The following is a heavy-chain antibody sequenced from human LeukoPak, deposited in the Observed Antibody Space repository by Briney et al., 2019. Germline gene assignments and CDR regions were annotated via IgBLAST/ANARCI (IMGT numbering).Heavy chain of an antibody. CDR2: IYTSGST. D-gene: IGHD1-26*01. V-gene: IGHV4-4*07. Sequence: TTSESLSLTCTVSGGSISSYYWSWIRQPAGKGLEWIGRIYTSGSTNYNPSLKSRVTMSVDTSKNQFSLKLTSVTAADTAVYYCARAIEVGAMTPFDYWGQGTLVTVSS. J-gene: IGHJ4*02. CDR1: GGSISSYY. CDR3: ARAIEVGAMTPFDY.